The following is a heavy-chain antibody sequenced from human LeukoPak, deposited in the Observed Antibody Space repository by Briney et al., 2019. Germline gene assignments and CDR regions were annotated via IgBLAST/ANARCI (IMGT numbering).Heavy chain of an antibody. CDR3: ARSPYCTADNCRHAPGGWFDT. V-gene: IGHV4-59*11. Sequence: PAETLSLTCTVSGDSISGHYLGWVRQPPGKGLEWIGYVYYSGGSNYSPSLESRVAISVDTSKNQFSLRLTFVTAADTAVYFCARSPYCTADNCRHAPGGWFDTWGPGTLVTVSS. CDR2: VYYSGGS. D-gene: IGHD5-24*01. J-gene: IGHJ5*02. CDR1: GDSISGHY.